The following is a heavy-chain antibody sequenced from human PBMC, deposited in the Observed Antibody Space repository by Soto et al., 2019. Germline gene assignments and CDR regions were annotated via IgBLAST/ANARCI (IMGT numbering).Heavy chain of an antibody. Sequence: SETLSLTCAVYGGSFSGYYWSWIRQPPGKGLEWIGEINHSGSTNYNPSLKSRVTISVDTSKNQFSPKLSSVAAADTAVYYCARVKSSSWYRGWFDPWGQGTLVTVSS. V-gene: IGHV4-34*01. D-gene: IGHD6-13*01. J-gene: IGHJ5*02. CDR1: GGSFSGYY. CDR2: INHSGST. CDR3: ARVKSSSWYRGWFDP.